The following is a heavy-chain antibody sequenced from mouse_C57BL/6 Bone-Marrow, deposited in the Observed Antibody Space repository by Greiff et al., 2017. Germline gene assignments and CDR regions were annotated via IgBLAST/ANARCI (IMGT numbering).Heavy chain of an antibody. V-gene: IGHV2-3*01. CDR3: AKQVLGRGFAY. Sequence: VQLVESGPGLVAPSQSLSITCTVSGFSLTSYGVSWVRQPPGKGLEWLGVIWGDGSTNYHSALISRLSISKDNSKSQVFLKLKRLQTDYTATYYCAKQVLGRGFAYWGQGTLVTVSA. CDR2: IWGDGST. D-gene: IGHD4-1*01. J-gene: IGHJ3*01. CDR1: GFSLTSYG.